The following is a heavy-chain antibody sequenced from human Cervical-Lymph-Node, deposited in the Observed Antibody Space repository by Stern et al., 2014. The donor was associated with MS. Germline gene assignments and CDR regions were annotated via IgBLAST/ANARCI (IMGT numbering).Heavy chain of an antibody. CDR2: ISSSSSTI. CDR1: GFTFSSYS. D-gene: IGHD4-23*01. Sequence: EVHLVESGGGLVQPGGSLRLSCAASGFTFSSYSMNWVRQAPGKGLEWVSYISSSSSTIYYADSVKGRFPISRDNAKNSLYLQMNSLRDEDTAVYYCAREITSVVTGGDGYFDYWGQGTLVTVSS. CDR3: AREITSVVTGGDGYFDY. V-gene: IGHV3-48*02. J-gene: IGHJ4*02.